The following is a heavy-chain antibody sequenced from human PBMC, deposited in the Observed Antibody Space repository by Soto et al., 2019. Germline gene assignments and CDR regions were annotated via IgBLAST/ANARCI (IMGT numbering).Heavy chain of an antibody. CDR2: IYPGDSDI. J-gene: IGHJ4*02. CDR3: ARIRYYYDSSGYPCSFDY. D-gene: IGHD3-22*01. V-gene: IGHV5-51*01. Sequence: GESLKISCKGFGYSFTSYWIGWVRQMPGKGLEWMGIIYPGDSDIRYSPSFQGQVAISADKSITTAYLQWSSLKASDTAMYYCARIRYYYDSSGYPCSFDYWGQGTLVTVSS. CDR1: GYSFTSYW.